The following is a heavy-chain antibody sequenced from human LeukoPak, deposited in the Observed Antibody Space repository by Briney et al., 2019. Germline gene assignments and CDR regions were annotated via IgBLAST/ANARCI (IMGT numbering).Heavy chain of an antibody. CDR1: GFTFSSYS. Sequence: PGGSLRLSCAASGFTFSSYSMNWVRQAPGKGLEWLTIISYDGRNTYYADSVKGRFTISRDKSKNTLYLQMNSLRADDTAVYFCARSYRSGWYYFDYWGQGTLVTVSS. CDR2: ISYDGRNT. D-gene: IGHD6-19*01. CDR3: ARSYRSGWYYFDY. J-gene: IGHJ4*02. V-gene: IGHV3-30*03.